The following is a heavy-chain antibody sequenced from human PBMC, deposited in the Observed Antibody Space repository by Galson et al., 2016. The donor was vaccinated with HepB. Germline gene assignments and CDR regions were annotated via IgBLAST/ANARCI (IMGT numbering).Heavy chain of an antibody. Sequence: SLRLSCAGSGFTFSSYWMTWVRQAPGKGLEWVAYISSSSSYIYYADSVKGRFTISRDNAKKSLYLQMNSLRAEDTAVYYCARAPIEVDGMRHYYYGMDVWGQGATVTVSS. CDR2: ISSSSSYI. CDR1: GFTFSSYW. J-gene: IGHJ6*02. V-gene: IGHV3-21*01. CDR3: ARAPIEVDGMRHYYYGMDV. D-gene: IGHD6-19*01.